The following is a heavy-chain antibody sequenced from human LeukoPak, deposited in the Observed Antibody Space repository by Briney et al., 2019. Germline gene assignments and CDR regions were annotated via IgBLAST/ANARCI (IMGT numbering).Heavy chain of an antibody. V-gene: IGHV3-15*01. J-gene: IGHJ4*02. CDR3: GADILTGESADY. CDR2: IKSKTDGGTT. D-gene: IGHD3-9*01. Sequence: GGSLRLSRAASGFTFSNAWMSWVRQAPGKGREWGGRIKSKTDGGTTDYAAPVKGRFTISRDDSKNTLYLQMNSLKTEDTAVYYCGADILTGESADYWGQGTLVTVSS. CDR1: GFTFSNAW.